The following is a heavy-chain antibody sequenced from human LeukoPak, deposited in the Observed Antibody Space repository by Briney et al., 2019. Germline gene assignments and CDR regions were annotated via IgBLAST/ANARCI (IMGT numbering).Heavy chain of an antibody. CDR2: IYTSGST. CDR3: ASEAVIWSAPGGFDY. Sequence: PSETLSLTCTVSGGSISSYYWSWIRQPAGKGLEWIGRIYTSGSTNYNPSLKSRVTMSVDTSKNQFSLKLSSVTAADTAVYYCASEAVIWSAPGGFDYWGQGTLVTVSS. D-gene: IGHD3-3*01. V-gene: IGHV4-4*07. J-gene: IGHJ4*02. CDR1: GGSISSYY.